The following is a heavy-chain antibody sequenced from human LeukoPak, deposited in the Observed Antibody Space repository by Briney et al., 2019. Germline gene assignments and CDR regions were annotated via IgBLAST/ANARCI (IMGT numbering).Heavy chain of an antibody. CDR2: IYYSGST. V-gene: IGHV4-61*08. Sequence: SETLSLTCTASGGSISSGGYYWSWIRQHPGKGLEWIGYIYYSGSTYYNPSLKSRVTISVDTSKNQFSLNLSSVTAADTAVYYCARDALLTGFGALFDPWGQGTLVTISS. CDR3: ARDALLTGFGALFDP. CDR1: GGSISSGGYY. D-gene: IGHD3-10*01. J-gene: IGHJ5*02.